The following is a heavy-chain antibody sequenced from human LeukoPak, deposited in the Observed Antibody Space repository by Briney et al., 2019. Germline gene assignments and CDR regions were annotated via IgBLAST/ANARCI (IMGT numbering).Heavy chain of an antibody. Sequence: GGSLRLSCAASGFTFSNVWMSWVRQAPGKGLEWVGRVKSKTDGGTTDYAAPVKGRFTISRDDSKNTLYLQMNSLKTEDTAVYYCTTLAAAASNWFDPWGRGTLVTVSS. CDR2: VKSKTDGGTT. CDR1: GFTFSNVW. D-gene: IGHD6-13*01. CDR3: TTLAAAASNWFDP. V-gene: IGHV3-15*01. J-gene: IGHJ5*02.